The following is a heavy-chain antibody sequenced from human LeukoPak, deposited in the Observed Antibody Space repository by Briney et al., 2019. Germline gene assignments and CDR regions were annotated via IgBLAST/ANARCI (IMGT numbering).Heavy chain of an antibody. V-gene: IGHV3-43*02. J-gene: IGHJ4*02. CDR1: GLPIADFA. CDR2: ISGVGVST. Sequence: GGSLRLSCVASGLPIADFAMHWVRQAPGKGLEWVSLISGVGVSTFYADSVKGRFSISRDNSKNSLYLEMNSLRTEDAAMYYCAKESGKFDYWGQGTLVAVSS. CDR3: AKESGKFDY.